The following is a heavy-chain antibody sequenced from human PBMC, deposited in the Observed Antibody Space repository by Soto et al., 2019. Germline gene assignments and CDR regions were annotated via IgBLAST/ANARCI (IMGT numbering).Heavy chain of an antibody. CDR3: ARGKGGYSPFDY. J-gene: IGHJ4*02. CDR1: GGSISSYY. D-gene: IGHD2-15*01. CDR2: IYYSGST. Sequence: QVQLQESGPGLVKPSETLSLTCTVSGGSISSYYWSWIRQPPGKGLEWIGYIYYSGSTNYNPSLKSRLTLSVDTSKNQSSLKLSSVTAADTAVYYCARGKGGYSPFDYWGQGTLVTVSS. V-gene: IGHV4-59*01.